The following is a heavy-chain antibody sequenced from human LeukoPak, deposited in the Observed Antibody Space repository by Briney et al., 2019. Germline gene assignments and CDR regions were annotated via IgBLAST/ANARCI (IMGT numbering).Heavy chain of an antibody. Sequence: SVKVSCKASGGTFSSYAISWVRQAPGQGLEWMGGIIPIFGTANYAQKFQGRVTITADESTGTAYMELSSLRSEDTAVYYCATDPLGYCSSTSCLTQFDYWGQGTLVTVSS. CDR1: GGTFSSYA. CDR2: IIPIFGTA. J-gene: IGHJ4*02. V-gene: IGHV1-69*01. D-gene: IGHD2-2*01. CDR3: ATDPLGYCSSTSCLTQFDY.